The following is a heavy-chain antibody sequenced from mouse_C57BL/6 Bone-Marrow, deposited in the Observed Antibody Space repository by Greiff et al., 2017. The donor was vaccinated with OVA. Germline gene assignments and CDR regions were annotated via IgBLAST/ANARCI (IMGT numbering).Heavy chain of an antibody. V-gene: IGHV1-81*01. D-gene: IGHD2-5*01. CDR1: GYTFTSYG. CDR2: IYPRSGNT. Sequence: QVQLQQSGAELARPGASVKLSCKASGYTFTSYGISWVKQRTGQGLEWIGEIYPRSGNTYYNEKFKGKATLTADKSSSTAYMELRSLTSEDSAVYFCAREETLSNYMFAYWGQGTLVTVSA. CDR3: AREETLSNYMFAY. J-gene: IGHJ3*01.